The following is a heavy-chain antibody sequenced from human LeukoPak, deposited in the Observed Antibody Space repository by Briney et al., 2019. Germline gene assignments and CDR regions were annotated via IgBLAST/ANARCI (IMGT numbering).Heavy chain of an antibody. Sequence: ASVKVSCKASGYTFTSYYMHWVRHAPGQGLEWMGIINPSGGSTSYAQKFQGRVTMTRDTSTSTVYMELSSLGSDDTAVYYGSRVTTPYYYYYMDVWGQGTTVTVSS. CDR2: INPSGGST. CDR1: GYTFTSYY. J-gene: IGHJ6*03. CDR3: SRVTTPYYYYYMDV. D-gene: IGHD2-15*01. V-gene: IGHV1-46*03.